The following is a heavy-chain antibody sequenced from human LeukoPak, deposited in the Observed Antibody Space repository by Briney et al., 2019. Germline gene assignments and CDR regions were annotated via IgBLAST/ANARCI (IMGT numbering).Heavy chain of an antibody. CDR1: GGTFSSYA. V-gene: IGHV1-69*13. Sequence: ASVKVSCKASGGTFSSYAISWVRQAPGQRLEWMGGIIPIFGTANYAQKFQGRVTITADESTSTAYMELSSLRSEDTAVYYCARDRGDTYYYDSSGYPIWGQGTLVTVSS. CDR2: IIPIFGTA. CDR3: ARDRGDTYYYDSSGYPI. J-gene: IGHJ4*02. D-gene: IGHD3-22*01.